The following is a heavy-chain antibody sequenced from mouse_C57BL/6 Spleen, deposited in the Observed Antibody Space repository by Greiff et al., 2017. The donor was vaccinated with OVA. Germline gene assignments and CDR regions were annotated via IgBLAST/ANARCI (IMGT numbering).Heavy chain of an antibody. CDR1: GYTFTSYC. CDR3: APVRLRAMDY. J-gene: IGHJ4*01. D-gene: IGHD2-2*01. V-gene: IGHV1-53*01. Sequence: QVQLQQPGTDLVKPGASVKLSCKASGYTFTSYCMHWVKQSPGQGLEWIGNLNPSNGGPNYNEKFTSKATLTVAKSSSTAYMQFSSQTSEDCAVYYCAPVRLRAMDYWGQGTSVTVSS. CDR2: LNPSNGGP.